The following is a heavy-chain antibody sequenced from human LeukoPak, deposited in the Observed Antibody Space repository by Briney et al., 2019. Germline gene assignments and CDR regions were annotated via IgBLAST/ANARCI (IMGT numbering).Heavy chain of an antibody. CDR3: ARGPPRVTYFDY. CDR1: GGSFSGYY. V-gene: IGHV4-34*01. Sequence: PSETLSLTCAVYGGSFSGYYWSWIRQPPGKGLEWIEEINHSGSTNYNPSLKSRVTISVDTSKNQFSLKLSSVTAADTAVYYCARGPPRVTYFDYWGQGTLVTVSS. CDR2: INHSGST. J-gene: IGHJ4*02.